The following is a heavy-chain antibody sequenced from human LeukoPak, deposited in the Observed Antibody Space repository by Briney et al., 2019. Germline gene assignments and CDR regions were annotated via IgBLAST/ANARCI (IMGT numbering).Heavy chain of an antibody. CDR3: AKANSNYYPEY. Sequence: PGGSLRLSCTASGFTFSTYAMSWVRQAPGKGLEWVSPIDGSGYTSYYADSVKGRFTISRDNSKNTLFLQMNGLRAEDTAIYYCAKANSNYYPEYWGQGTLVAVSS. CDR1: GFTFSTYA. CDR2: IDGSGYTS. J-gene: IGHJ4*02. V-gene: IGHV3-23*01. D-gene: IGHD4-11*01.